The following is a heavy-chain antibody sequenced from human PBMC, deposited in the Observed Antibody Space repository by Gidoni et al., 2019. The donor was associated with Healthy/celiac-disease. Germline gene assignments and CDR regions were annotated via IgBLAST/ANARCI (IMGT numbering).Heavy chain of an antibody. CDR2: ISGSGGST. V-gene: IGHV3-23*01. D-gene: IGHD1-7*01. CDR1: GFPFSSYA. CDR3: AKDRGANWNSPFG. J-gene: IGHJ4*02. Sequence: TASGFPFSSYAMSWLRQATGKGLEWVSAISGSGGSTYYADSVKGRFTISRDNSKNTLYLQMNSLRAEDTAVYYCAKDRGANWNSPFGWGQGTLVTVSS.